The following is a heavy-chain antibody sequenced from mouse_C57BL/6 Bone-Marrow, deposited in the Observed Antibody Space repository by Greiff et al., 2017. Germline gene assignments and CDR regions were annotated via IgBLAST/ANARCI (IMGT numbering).Heavy chain of an antibody. J-gene: IGHJ2*01. V-gene: IGHV1-59*01. Sequence: QVQLQQPGAELVRPGTSVKLSCKASGYTFTSYWMHWVKQRPGQGLEWIGVIDPSDSYTNYNQKFKGKATLTVDTSSSTAYMQLSSLTSEDAAVYYCATKRGNYWGKGTTLTVSS. CDR1: GYTFTSYW. CDR2: IDPSDSYT. CDR3: ATKRGNY.